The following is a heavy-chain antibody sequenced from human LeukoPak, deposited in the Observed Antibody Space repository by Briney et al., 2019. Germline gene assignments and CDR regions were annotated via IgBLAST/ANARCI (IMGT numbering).Heavy chain of an antibody. CDR1: GYTLTELS. V-gene: IGHV1-24*01. J-gene: IGHJ5*02. CDR3: ATDPALYYDSSGYSS. CDR2: FDPEDGET. Sequence: ASVKVSCKVSGYTLTELSMHWVRQAPGKGLEWMGGFDPEDGETIYAQKFQGRVTMTEDTSTDTAYVELSSLRSEDTAVYYCATDPALYYDSSGYSSWGQGTLVTVSS. D-gene: IGHD3-22*01.